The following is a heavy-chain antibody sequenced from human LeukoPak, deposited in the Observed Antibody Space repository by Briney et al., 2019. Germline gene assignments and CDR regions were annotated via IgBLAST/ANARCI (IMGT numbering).Heavy chain of an antibody. Sequence: SETLSLTCAVSGGSISSGGYSWSWIRQPPGKGLEWIGYIYHSGSTYYNPSLKSRVTISVDRSKNQFSLKLSSVTAADTAVYYCAREEPWFYAFDIWGQGTMVTVSS. CDR2: IYHSGST. J-gene: IGHJ3*02. CDR1: GGSISSGGYS. CDR3: AREEPWFYAFDI. D-gene: IGHD5-18*01. V-gene: IGHV4-30-2*01.